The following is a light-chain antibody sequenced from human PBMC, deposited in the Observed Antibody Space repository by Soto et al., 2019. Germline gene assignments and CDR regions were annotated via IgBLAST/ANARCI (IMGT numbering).Light chain of an antibody. CDR1: SSNIGAGYD. Sequence: QSDLTQPPSVSGAPGQRVTISCTGSSSNIGAGYDVHWYQQLPGTAPKLLIYGNSNRPSGVPDRFSGSKSGTSASLAITGLQAEDEADYYCQSYDSSLSLLIFGNGTKVTVL. V-gene: IGLV1-40*01. CDR3: QSYDSSLSLLI. CDR2: GNS. J-gene: IGLJ1*01.